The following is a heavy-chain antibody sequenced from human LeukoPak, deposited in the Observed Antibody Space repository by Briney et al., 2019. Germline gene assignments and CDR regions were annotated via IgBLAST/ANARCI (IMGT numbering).Heavy chain of an antibody. J-gene: IGHJ4*02. CDR3: ARGRKYQPLLGY. D-gene: IGHD2-2*01. Sequence: GASVKVSRKASGYTFTRYDINWVRQATGQGLEWMGWMNPNSGNTGYAQKFQGRVTMTRNTSISTAYMELSSLRSEDTAVYYCARGRKYQPLLGYWGQGTLVTVSS. CDR2: MNPNSGNT. CDR1: GYTFTRYD. V-gene: IGHV1-8*01.